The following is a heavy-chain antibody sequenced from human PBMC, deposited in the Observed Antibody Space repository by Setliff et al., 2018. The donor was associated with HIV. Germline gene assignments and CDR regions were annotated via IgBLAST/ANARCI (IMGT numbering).Heavy chain of an antibody. CDR3: TRDPTPKELWFFSGYYSDY. Sequence: GSLRLSCVVSGFTFSHYGMHWVRQAPGKGLEWVTFIASDVSKTHIADSVKGRFTISRDNSKNMLYLQMNSLSADDTAVYYCTRDPTPKELWFFSGYYSDYWGQGTLVTVS. J-gene: IGHJ4*02. CDR1: GFTFSHYG. V-gene: IGHV3-30*02. D-gene: IGHD3-10*01. CDR2: IASDVSKT.